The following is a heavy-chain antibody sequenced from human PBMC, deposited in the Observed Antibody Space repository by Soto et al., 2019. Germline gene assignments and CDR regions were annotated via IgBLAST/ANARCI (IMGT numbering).Heavy chain of an antibody. D-gene: IGHD2-21*01. CDR3: AREVVLTEWYFDN. J-gene: IGHJ4*02. CDR2: TSSDEGTK. Sequence: VQVLESGGGVVQPGGSLRLSSATSGFTFSSYSMHWFRQAPGKGLEWVAATSSDEGTKLYADPVKGRFTVSRDNSKNTLYLQMNSLRPEDTAVYYCAREVVLTEWYFDNWGQGILVTVSS. V-gene: IGHV3-30-3*01. CDR1: GFTFSSYS.